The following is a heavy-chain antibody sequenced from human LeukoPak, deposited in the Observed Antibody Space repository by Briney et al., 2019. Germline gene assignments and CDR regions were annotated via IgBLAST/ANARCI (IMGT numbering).Heavy chain of an antibody. CDR2: IYTSGST. V-gene: IGHV4-4*07. CDR1: GGSISSYY. D-gene: IGHD3-9*01. CDR3: ARENYDILSGYPHFDY. J-gene: IGHJ4*02. Sequence: SETLSLTCTVSGGSISSYYWSWIRQPAGKGLEWIGRIYTSGSTNYNPSLKSRVTMSVDTSKNQFSLKLSSVTAADTAVYYCARENYDILSGYPHFDYWGQGTLATVSS.